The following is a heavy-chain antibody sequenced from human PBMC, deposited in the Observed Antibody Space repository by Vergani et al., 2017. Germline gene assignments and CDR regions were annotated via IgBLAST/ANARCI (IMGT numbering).Heavy chain of an antibody. CDR2: IDPSDANT. V-gene: IGHV5-10-1*03. CDR3: ARHPFLEWLFYFDD. Sequence: EVQLVQSGAEVKKPGESLRISCKGSGYIFTTSWIIWVRQMPGKGLEWMGRIDPSDANTNYRPSCQGHVTSSADKSISTAYLQWRSLKASDTAMYYCARHPFLEWLFYFDDWGEGTLVTVSS. D-gene: IGHD3-3*01. CDR1: GYIFTTSW. J-gene: IGHJ4*02.